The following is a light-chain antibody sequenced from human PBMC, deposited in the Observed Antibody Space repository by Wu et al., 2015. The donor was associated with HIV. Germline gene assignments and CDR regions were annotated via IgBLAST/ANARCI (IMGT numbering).Light chain of an antibody. J-gene: IGKJ1*01. CDR1: ESLNNR. CDR2: WAS. V-gene: IGKV1-5*03. CDR3: QQYSSYSAWT. Sequence: DIQMTQSPSTLSASVGERVTMTCRASESLNNRLAWYQQKPGKAPQLLIYWASSLERGAPSRFSGSGSETKFTLTITSLQPDDLATYYCQQYSSYSAWTFGLGTKVEIK.